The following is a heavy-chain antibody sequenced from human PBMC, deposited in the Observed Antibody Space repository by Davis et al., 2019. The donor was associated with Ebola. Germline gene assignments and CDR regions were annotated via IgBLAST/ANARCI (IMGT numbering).Heavy chain of an antibody. CDR3: ARDLSSDFWSGYGNWFDP. J-gene: IGHJ5*02. D-gene: IGHD3-3*01. CDR1: GGTFSSYA. V-gene: IGHV1-69*04. Sequence: AASVKVSCKASGGTFSSYAISWVRQAPGQGLEWMGRIIPILGIANYAQKFQGRVTITADKFTSTAYMELSSLRSEDTAVYYCARDLSSDFWSGYGNWFDPWGQGTLVTVSS. CDR2: IIPILGIA.